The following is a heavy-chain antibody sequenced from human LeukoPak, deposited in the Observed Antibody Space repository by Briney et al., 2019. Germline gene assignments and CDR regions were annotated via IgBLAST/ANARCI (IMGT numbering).Heavy chain of an antibody. D-gene: IGHD7-27*01. CDR2: IHYRVTT. V-gene: IGHV4-61*01. J-gene: IGHJ4*02. CDR1: GGSVSSGTYF. Sequence: SETLSLTCTVSGGSVSSGTYFWTWVRQPPGKGLEWIGHIHYRVTTNYNPSLKSRVTMSLDTSKNQFSLKLTSVTAADTAIYFCARWGTYWGQGILVTVSS. CDR3: ARWGTY.